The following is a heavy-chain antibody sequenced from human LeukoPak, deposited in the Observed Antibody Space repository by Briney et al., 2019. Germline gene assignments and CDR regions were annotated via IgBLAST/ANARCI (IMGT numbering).Heavy chain of an antibody. CDR1: GYTSPTYD. CDR3: ATARGEAFDI. V-gene: IGHV1-24*01. Sequence: ASVRVSCKASGYTSPTYDVNWVRQAAGQGLEWMGGFDPEDGETIYAQKFQGRVTMTEDTSTDTAYMELSSLRSEDTAVYYCATARGEAFDIWGQGTMVTVSS. CDR2: FDPEDGET. J-gene: IGHJ3*02.